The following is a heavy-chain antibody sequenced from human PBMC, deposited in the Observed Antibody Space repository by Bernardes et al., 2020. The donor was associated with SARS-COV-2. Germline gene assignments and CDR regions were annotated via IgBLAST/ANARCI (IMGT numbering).Heavy chain of an antibody. CDR3: AKDYGDYGGLDY. CDR2: ISYDGSNK. CDR1: GFTFSSYG. D-gene: IGHD4-17*01. J-gene: IGHJ4*02. Sequence: GGSLRLSCAASGFTFSSYGMHWVCQAPGKGLEWVAVISYDGSNKYYADSVKGRFTISRDNSKNTLYLQMNSLRAEDTAVYYCAKDYGDYGGLDYWGQGTLVTVSS. V-gene: IGHV3-30*18.